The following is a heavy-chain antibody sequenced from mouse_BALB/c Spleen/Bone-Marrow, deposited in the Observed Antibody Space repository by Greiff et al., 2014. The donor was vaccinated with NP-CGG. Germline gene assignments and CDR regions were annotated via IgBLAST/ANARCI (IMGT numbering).Heavy chain of an antibody. V-gene: IGHV5-4*02. CDR2: ISDGGSYT. J-gene: IGHJ4*01. CDR3: ARDREDLGLRLMDY. CDR1: GFTFSDYY. Sequence: EVKLQESGGGLVKPGGSLKLSCAASGFTFSDYYMCWVRQTPEMRLEWVATISDGGSYTYYPDSVKGRFTISRDNAKNDLYLQMSSLKSEDTAMYYRARDREDLGLRLMDYWGQGTSVTVSS. D-gene: IGHD2-4*01.